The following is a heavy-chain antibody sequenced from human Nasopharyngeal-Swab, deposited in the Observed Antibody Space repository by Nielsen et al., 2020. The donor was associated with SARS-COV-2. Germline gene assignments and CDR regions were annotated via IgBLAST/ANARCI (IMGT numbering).Heavy chain of an antibody. V-gene: IGHV1-69*13. D-gene: IGHD6-6*01. J-gene: IGHJ6*03. CDR3: ARDSGIVVRLIYYYYMDV. CDR2: IIPIFGTA. Sequence: SVKVSCKASGGTFSSYAISWVRQAPGQGLEWMGGIIPIFGTANYAQKFQGRVTITADESTSTAYMELSSLRSEDTAVYYCARDSGIVVRLIYYYYMDVWGKGTTVTVSS. CDR1: GGTFSSYA.